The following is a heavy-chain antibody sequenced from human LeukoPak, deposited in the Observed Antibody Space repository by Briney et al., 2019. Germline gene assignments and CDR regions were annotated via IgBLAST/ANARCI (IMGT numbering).Heavy chain of an antibody. CDR2: INPNSDGT. CDR3: ASGGYSGYDYVGY. CDR1: GYTFTGYY. J-gene: IGHJ4*02. Sequence: ASVKVSCKASGYTFTGYYMHWVRQAPGQGLEWMGWINPNSDGTNYAQKFQGRVTMTRDTSISTAYMELSRLRSDDTAVYYCASGGYSGYDYVGYWGQGTLVTVSS. V-gene: IGHV1-2*02. D-gene: IGHD5-12*01.